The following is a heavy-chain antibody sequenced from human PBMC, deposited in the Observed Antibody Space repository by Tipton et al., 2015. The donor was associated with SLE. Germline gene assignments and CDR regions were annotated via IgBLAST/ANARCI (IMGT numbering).Heavy chain of an antibody. Sequence: TLSLTCTVSGGSISSSSYYWGWIRQPPGKGLEWIGSIYCSGSTYYNPSLKSRVTISVDTSKNQFSLKLSSVTAADTAVYYCAQVVAARFDPWGQGTLVTVSS. CDR1: GGSISSSSYY. V-gene: IGHV4-39*07. D-gene: IGHD2-15*01. CDR2: IYCSGST. J-gene: IGHJ5*02. CDR3: AQVVAARFDP.